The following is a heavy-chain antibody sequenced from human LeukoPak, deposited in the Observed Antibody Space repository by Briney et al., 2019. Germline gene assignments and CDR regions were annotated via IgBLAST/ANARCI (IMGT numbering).Heavy chain of an antibody. V-gene: IGHV3-30*04. CDR2: ISYDGSNK. Sequence: QPGRSLRLSCAASGFTFSSYAMHWVRQAPGKGLEWVAVISYDGSNKYYADPVKGRFTISRDNSKNTLYLQMNSLRAEDTAVYYCAKGQWLCVYWGQGTLVTVSS. CDR1: GFTFSSYA. CDR3: AKGQWLCVY. D-gene: IGHD3-22*01. J-gene: IGHJ4*02.